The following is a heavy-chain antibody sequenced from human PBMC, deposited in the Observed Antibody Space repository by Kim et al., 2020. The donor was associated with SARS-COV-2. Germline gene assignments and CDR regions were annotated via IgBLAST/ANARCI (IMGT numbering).Heavy chain of an antibody. CDR3: ASTLSYSGYDRFDY. D-gene: IGHD5-12*01. CDR1: GGTFSSYA. V-gene: IGHV1-69*13. Sequence: SVKVSCKASGGTFSSYAISWVRQAPGQGLEWMGGIIPIFGTANYAQKFQGRVTITADESTSTAYMELSSLRSEDTAVYYCASTLSYSGYDRFDYWGQGTLVTVSS. J-gene: IGHJ4*02. CDR2: IIPIFGTA.